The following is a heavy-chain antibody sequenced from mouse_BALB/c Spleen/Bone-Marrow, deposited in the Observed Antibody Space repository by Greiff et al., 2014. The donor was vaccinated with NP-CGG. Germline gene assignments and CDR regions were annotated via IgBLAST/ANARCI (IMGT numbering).Heavy chain of an antibody. CDR1: GYSISSYW. D-gene: IGHD1-2*01. J-gene: IGHJ3*01. CDR2: IDPSDSET. CDR3: APHYYGYTWFAY. V-gene: IGHV1S126*01. Sequence: QVQLKESGPQLVRPGASVKISCKASGYSISSYWMPWVKQRPGQGLEWIGMIDPSDSETRLNQKFKDKATLTVDKSSSTAYMQLNSPTSEDSAVYYCAPHYYGYTWFAYWGQGTLVTVSA.